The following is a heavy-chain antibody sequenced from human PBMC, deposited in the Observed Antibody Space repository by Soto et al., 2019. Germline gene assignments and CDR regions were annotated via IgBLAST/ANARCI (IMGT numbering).Heavy chain of an antibody. J-gene: IGHJ6*02. CDR3: AKKLYYYHGMDV. CDR2: INPNSGGT. CDR1: GYTFTGYY. V-gene: IGHV1-2*02. Sequence: ASVKVSCKASGYTFTGYYMHWVRQAPGQGLEWMGWINPNSGGTNYAQKFQGRVTMTRDTSISTAYMELSRLRSDDTAVYYCAKKLYYYHGMDVWGQGTTVTVSS.